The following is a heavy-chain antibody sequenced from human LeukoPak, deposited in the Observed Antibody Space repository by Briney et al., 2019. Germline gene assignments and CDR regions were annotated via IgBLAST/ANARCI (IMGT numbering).Heavy chain of an antibody. CDR3: ARAGYYYGSGSGEVVYYFDY. D-gene: IGHD3-10*01. Sequence: SETLSLTCTVSGGSISSYYWSWIRQPPGKGLEWIGYIYYSGSTNYNPSLKSRVTISVDTSKNQFSLKLSSVTAADTAVYYCARAGYYYGSGSGEVVYYFDYWGQGTLVTVSS. J-gene: IGHJ4*02. CDR2: IYYSGST. CDR1: GGSISSYY. V-gene: IGHV4-59*01.